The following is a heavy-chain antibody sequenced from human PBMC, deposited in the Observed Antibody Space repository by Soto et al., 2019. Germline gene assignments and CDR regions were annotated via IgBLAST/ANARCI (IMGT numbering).Heavy chain of an antibody. J-gene: IGHJ4*02. CDR1: CGSFIGYY. V-gene: IGHV4-34*01. CDR2: INHSGST. CDR3: ARSSRILWFGEPYFDY. Sequence: SETLSLTCAFYCGSFIGYYWSWIRQPPGKGLEWIGEINHSGSTNYNPSLKSRVTISVDTSKNQFSLKLSSVTAADTAVYYCARSSRILWFGEPYFDYWGQGTLVTVSS. D-gene: IGHD3-10*01.